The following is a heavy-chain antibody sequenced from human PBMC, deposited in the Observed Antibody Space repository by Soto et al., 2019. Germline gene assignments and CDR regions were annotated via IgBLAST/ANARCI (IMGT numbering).Heavy chain of an antibody. CDR3: ARIWGDDPLRWHTFSSSYYYMDV. D-gene: IGHD3-16*01. CDR1: GFTFSRYS. CDR2: ISSSSSYI. J-gene: IGHJ6*03. V-gene: IGHV3-21*01. Sequence: GGSLRLSCAASGFTFSRYSMNWVRQAPGKGLEWVSSISSSSSYIYYADSVKGRFTISRDNAKNSLYLQMNSLRAEDTAVYYCARIWGDDPLRWHTFSSSYYYMDVWGKGTRLTVP.